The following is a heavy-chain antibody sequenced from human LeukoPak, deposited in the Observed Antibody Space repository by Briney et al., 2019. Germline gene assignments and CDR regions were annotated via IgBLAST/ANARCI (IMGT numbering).Heavy chain of an antibody. J-gene: IGHJ6*03. CDR2: MNPNSGNT. CDR1: GYTFTSYD. V-gene: IGHV1-8*03. CDR3: ARAKSGYSYGFLYYYYYYYMDV. D-gene: IGHD5-18*01. Sequence: ASVKVSCKASGYTFTSYDINWVRQATGQGLEWMGWMNPNSGNTGYAQKFQGRVTITRNTSISTAYMELSRLSSEDTAVYYCARAKSGYSYGFLYYYYYYYMDVWGKGTTVTVSS.